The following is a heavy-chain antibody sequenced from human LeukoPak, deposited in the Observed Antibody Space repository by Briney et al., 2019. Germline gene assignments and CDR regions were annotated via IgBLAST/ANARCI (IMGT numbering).Heavy chain of an antibody. D-gene: IGHD2-21*02. CDR3: ARGGVYCGGDCYSGPSY. CDR1: GGSISSYY. CDR2: IYTSGST. Sequence: PSETLSLTCTVSGGSISSYYWSWLRQPAGKGLEWIGRIYTSGSTNYNPSLKSRVTMSVDTSKNQFSLKLSSVTAADTAVYYCARGGVYCGGDCYSGPSYWGQGTLVTVSS. J-gene: IGHJ4*02. V-gene: IGHV4-4*07.